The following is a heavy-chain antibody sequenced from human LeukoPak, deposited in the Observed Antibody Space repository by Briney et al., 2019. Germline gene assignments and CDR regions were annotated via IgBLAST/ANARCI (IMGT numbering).Heavy chain of an antibody. D-gene: IGHD6-19*01. CDR2: ISGSGGST. J-gene: IGHJ6*02. Sequence: PGGSLRLSCAASGFTFSSYAMSWVRQAPGKGLEWVSAISGSGGSTYYADSVKGRFTISRDNSKNTLYLQMSSLRAEDTAVYYCAKDRAEYSSGWYHADYYYYGMDVWGQGTTVTVSS. CDR1: GFTFSSYA. CDR3: AKDRAEYSSGWYHADYYYYGMDV. V-gene: IGHV3-23*01.